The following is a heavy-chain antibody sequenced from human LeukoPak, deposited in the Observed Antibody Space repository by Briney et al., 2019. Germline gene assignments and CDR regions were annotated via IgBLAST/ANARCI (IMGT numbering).Heavy chain of an antibody. CDR1: GYSFTNYD. Sequence: ASVKVSCKASGYSFTNYDINWVRQAPGQGLEWMGWISAYNGNTNYAQKLQGRVTMTTDTSTSTAYMELRSLRSDDTAVYYCARVNVLDYYDSSGAAGDYWGQGTLVTVSS. J-gene: IGHJ4*02. V-gene: IGHV1-18*01. D-gene: IGHD3-22*01. CDR3: ARVNVLDYYDSSGAAGDY. CDR2: ISAYNGNT.